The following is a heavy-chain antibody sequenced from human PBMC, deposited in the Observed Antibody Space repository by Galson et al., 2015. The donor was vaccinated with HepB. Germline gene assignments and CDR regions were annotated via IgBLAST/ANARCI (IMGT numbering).Heavy chain of an antibody. CDR2: ISGNGATT. J-gene: IGHJ4*02. V-gene: IGHV3-23*01. CDR3: ASCSGGSCRKTPMLG. Sequence: SLRLSCAASGFTFSTYAMSWVRQAPGKGLEWVSLISGNGATTYDADSAKGRFTISRDNSRNTLYLQMNSLRTEDTAVYYCASCSGGSCRKTPMLGWGQGTLVTVSS. D-gene: IGHD2-15*01. CDR1: GFTFSTYA.